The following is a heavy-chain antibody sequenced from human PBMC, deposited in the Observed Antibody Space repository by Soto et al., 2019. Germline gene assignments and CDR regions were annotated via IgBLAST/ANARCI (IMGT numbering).Heavy chain of an antibody. V-gene: IGHV4-34*01. CDR3: ARGRGYCSGGSWVCYYYGMDV. CDR2: INHSGST. D-gene: IGHD2-15*01. Sequence: SETLSLTCAVYGGSFSGYYWSWIRQPPGKGLEWIGEINHSGSTNYNPSLKSRVTISVDTSKNQFSLKLSSVTAADTAVYYCARGRGYCSGGSWVCYYYGMDVWGQGTTVTVSS. J-gene: IGHJ6*02. CDR1: GGSFSGYY.